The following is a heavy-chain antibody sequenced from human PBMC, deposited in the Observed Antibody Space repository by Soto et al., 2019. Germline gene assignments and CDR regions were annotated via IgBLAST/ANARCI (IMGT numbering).Heavy chain of an antibody. Sequence: SETLSLTCTVSGGSISTVGYWWSWIRQSPDMGLEWIGHIYDGGRTYNNPSLESRVTMSVDTSKSQLSLTLSSVSAANTAVYYCARGPSGDKVDSWGQGTLVTVSS. CDR3: ARGPSGDKVDS. D-gene: IGHD7-27*01. V-gene: IGHV4-30-4*01. J-gene: IGHJ4*02. CDR1: GGSISTVGYW. CDR2: IYDGGRT.